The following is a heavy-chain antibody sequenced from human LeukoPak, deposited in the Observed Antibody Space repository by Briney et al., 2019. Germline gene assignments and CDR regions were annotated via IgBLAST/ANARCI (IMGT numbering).Heavy chain of an antibody. V-gene: IGHV3-23*01. CDR1: GFAFDIYA. CDR2: ISASGGST. Sequence: GGSLRLSCAASGFAFDIYAMTWVRQAPGKGLEWVSGISASGGSTYYADSVKGRFTISRDNSKNTVYLQMNSLRGEDTAVYYCAKDPRGSPERRGNFDFWGQGTLVTVSS. D-gene: IGHD1-1*01. J-gene: IGHJ4*02. CDR3: AKDPRGSPERRGNFDF.